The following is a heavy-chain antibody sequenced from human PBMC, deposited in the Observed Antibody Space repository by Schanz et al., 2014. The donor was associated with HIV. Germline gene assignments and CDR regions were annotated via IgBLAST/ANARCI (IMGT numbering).Heavy chain of an antibody. CDR3: ARSPSYGMDV. CDR2: ISSSSTTR. CDR1: GFSFDDYA. J-gene: IGHJ6*02. Sequence: VRLVESGGGVVQPGRSLRLSCAASGFSFDDYAMHWVRQAPGKGLEWVSYISSSSTTRHYADSVKGRFTISRDNAKNSLSLQMNSLRDEDTAVYYCARSPSYGMDVWGQGTTVTVSS. V-gene: IGHV3-48*02.